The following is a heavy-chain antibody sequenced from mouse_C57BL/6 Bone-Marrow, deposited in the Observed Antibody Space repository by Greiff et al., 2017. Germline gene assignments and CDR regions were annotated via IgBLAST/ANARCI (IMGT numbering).Heavy chain of an antibody. J-gene: IGHJ1*03. Sequence: QVQLQQPGAELVMPGASVKLSCKASGYTFTSYWMHRVKQRPGQGLEWIGEIDPSDSYTNYNQKFKGKSTLTVDKSSSTAYMQLSSLTSEDSAVYYCARRGKITTVVAHWYFDVWGTGTTVTVSS. CDR2: IDPSDSYT. D-gene: IGHD1-1*01. CDR1: GYTFTSYW. V-gene: IGHV1-69*01. CDR3: ARRGKITTVVAHWYFDV.